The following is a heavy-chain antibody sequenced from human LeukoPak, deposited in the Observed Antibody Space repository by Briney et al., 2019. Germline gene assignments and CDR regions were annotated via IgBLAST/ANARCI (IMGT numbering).Heavy chain of an antibody. D-gene: IGHD5-12*01. V-gene: IGHV3-9*01. CDR1: GFTFDDYA. CDR3: AKVVYSGYVRDAFDI. Sequence: GGSLRLSCAASGFTFDDYAMHWVRQAPGKGLEWVSGISWNSGSIGYADPVKGRFTISRDNAKNSLYLQMNSLRAEDTALYYCAKVVYSGYVRDAFDIWGQGTMVTVSS. J-gene: IGHJ3*02. CDR2: ISWNSGSI.